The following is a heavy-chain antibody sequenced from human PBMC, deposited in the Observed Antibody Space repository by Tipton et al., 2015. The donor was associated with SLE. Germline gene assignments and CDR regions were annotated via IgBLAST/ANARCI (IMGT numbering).Heavy chain of an antibody. D-gene: IGHD6-19*01. V-gene: IGHV1-8*01. CDR1: GYTLTSYD. J-gene: IGHJ4*02. Sequence: QLVQSGAEVKKPGASVKVSCKASGYTLTSYDINWVRQATGQGLEWMGWMNPNSGNTGYAQKFQGRVTMARNTSISTAYMKLSSLRSEDTAVYYCARAWIAVQEGDYWGQGTLVTVSS. CDR3: ARAWIAVQEGDY. CDR2: MNPNSGNT.